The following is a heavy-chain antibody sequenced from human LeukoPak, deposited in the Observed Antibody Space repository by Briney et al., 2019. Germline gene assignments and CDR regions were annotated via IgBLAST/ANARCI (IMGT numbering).Heavy chain of an antibody. V-gene: IGHV3-7*01. CDR2: INRGGNEV. J-gene: IGHJ4*02. Sequence: GGSLRLSCAPSGFTFSDYWMTWVRQVPGKGLEWVANINRGGNEVHYVDSVKGRFTISRDNAKNSLYLQLDSLRVEDTAVYYCARVGTWELQRVFDYWGQGTLVNVSS. D-gene: IGHD1-26*01. CDR1: GFTFSDYW. CDR3: ARVGTWELQRVFDY.